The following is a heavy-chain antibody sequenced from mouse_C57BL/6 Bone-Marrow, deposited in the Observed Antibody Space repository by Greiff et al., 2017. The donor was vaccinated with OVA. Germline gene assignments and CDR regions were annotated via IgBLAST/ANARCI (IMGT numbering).Heavy chain of an antibody. CDR2: ITPSSGYT. CDR1: GYTFTSYW. D-gene: IGHD2-1*01. J-gene: IGHJ3*01. Sequence: QVQLQQSGAELAKPGASVKLSCKASGYTFTSYWMHWVKQRPGQGLEWLGYITPSSGYTKYNQKFKDKATLTADKSSSTAYMQLSSLTYEDSAVYYCARSTRVLRSFAYWGQGTLVTVSA. V-gene: IGHV1-7*01. CDR3: ARSTRVLRSFAY.